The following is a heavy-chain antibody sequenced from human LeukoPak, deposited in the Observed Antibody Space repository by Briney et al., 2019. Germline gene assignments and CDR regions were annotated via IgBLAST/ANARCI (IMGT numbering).Heavy chain of an antibody. CDR2: ISTSSITK. V-gene: IGHV3-48*01. Sequence: GGSLRLSCAASGFTFSTYSMSWVRQAPGKGPEWLSYISTSSITKYYADSVKGRFTISRDDAKNSLSLQMNSLRADDTAVYYCAKEMGFCSGGSCYRWFDSWGQGTLVTVSS. CDR3: AKEMGFCSGGSCYRWFDS. D-gene: IGHD2-15*01. CDR1: GFTFSTYS. J-gene: IGHJ5*01.